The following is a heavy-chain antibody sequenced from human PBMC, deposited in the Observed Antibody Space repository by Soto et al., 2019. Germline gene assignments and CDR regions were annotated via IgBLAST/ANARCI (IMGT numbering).Heavy chain of an antibody. Sequence: DSVKVSCKASGDIFTGYYIHWVRRAPGQGLEWMGWINPDRGGTNYQQKFKGRVTMTRDTSXSTAYMELSSLRSDDTAVYYCWRKVATFNFDYWGQGTLVTVSS. V-gene: IGHV1-2*02. CDR2: INPDRGGT. CDR3: WRKVATFNFDY. CDR1: GDIFTGYY. J-gene: IGHJ4*02. D-gene: IGHD5-12*01.